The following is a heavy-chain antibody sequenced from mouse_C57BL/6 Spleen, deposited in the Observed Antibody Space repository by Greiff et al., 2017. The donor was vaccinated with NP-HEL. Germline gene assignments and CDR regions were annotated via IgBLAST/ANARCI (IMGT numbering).Heavy chain of an antibody. CDR2: IDPETGGT. J-gene: IGHJ4*01. CDR3: TRNYLNAMDY. V-gene: IGHV1-15*01. Sequence: VQLQQSGAELERPGASVTLSCKASGYTFTDYEMHWVKQTPVHGLEWIGAIDPETGGTAYNQKFKGKAILTADKSSSTAYMELRSLTSEDSAVYYCTRNYLNAMDYWGQGTSVTGSS. D-gene: IGHD5-5*01. CDR1: GYTFTDYE.